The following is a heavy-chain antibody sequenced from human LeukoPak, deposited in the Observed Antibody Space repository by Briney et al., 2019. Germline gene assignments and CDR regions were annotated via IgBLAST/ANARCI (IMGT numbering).Heavy chain of an antibody. J-gene: IGHJ4*02. Sequence: GASVKVSCKASGYTFTGYYMHWVRQAPGQGLEWMGWIIPNSGGTNYAQRFQGRVTMTRDTSITTAYMELSRLTSDDTAVYYCARSDGLYYFDYWGQGTLVTVSS. CDR3: ARSDGLYYFDY. CDR2: IIPNSGGT. CDR1: GYTFTGYY. D-gene: IGHD3-16*01. V-gene: IGHV1-2*02.